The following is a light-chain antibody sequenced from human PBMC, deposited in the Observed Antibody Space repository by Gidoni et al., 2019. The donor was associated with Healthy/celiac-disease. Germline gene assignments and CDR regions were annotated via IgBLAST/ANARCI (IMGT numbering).Light chain of an antibody. CDR1: QGISNY. Sequence: DIQLTQSPSSLSASVGDRVTITCRASQGISNYLAWYQQKPGKVPKLLIYAASTLQSGVPSRFSGSGSGTDFTLTISSLQPEDVATYYCQKDNSAPFTFXPXTKVDIK. CDR3: QKDNSAPFT. V-gene: IGKV1-27*01. CDR2: AAS. J-gene: IGKJ3*01.